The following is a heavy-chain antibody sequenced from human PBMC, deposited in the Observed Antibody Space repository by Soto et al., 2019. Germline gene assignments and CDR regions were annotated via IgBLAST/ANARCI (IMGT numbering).Heavy chain of an antibody. D-gene: IGHD2-15*01. CDR3: ARDRVSYCSGGSCYVPYGMDV. CDR2: IYYSGST. J-gene: IGHJ6*02. CDR1: GGSVSSCSYY. V-gene: IGHV4-61*01. Sequence: PSETLSLTCTVSGGSVSSCSYYWSWIRQPPGKGLEWIGYIYYSGSTNYNPSLKSRVTISVDTSKNQFSLKLSSVTAADTAVYYCARDRVSYCSGGSCYVPYGMDVWGQGTTVTVSS.